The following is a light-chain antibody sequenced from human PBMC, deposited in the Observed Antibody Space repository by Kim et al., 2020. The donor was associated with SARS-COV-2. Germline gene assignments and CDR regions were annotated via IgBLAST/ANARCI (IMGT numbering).Light chain of an antibody. J-gene: IGKJ5*01. V-gene: IGKV1-17*01. Sequence: ASVGDRVTITCRASQDIRNDLGWYQQSPGRAPKRLIYGASSLQSGIPSRFSGSGSGTEFTLTINSLQPEDFATYFCLQHDTYPITCGQGTRLEIK. CDR2: GAS. CDR3: LQHDTYPIT. CDR1: QDIRND.